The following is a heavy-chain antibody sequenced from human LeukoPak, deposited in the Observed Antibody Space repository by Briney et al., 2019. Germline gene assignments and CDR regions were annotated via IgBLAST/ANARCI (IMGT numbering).Heavy chain of an antibody. Sequence: PGGSLRLSCAASGFTFDDYAMHWVRQAPGKGLEWVSGINWNSGSIGYADSVEGRFTISRDNGKNSLYLQMNSLRAEDTAVYYCARDVDDYGDYPYYGMDVWGQGTTVTVSS. CDR1: GFTFDDYA. V-gene: IGHV3-9*01. CDR3: ARDVDDYGDYPYYGMDV. CDR2: INWNSGSI. D-gene: IGHD4-17*01. J-gene: IGHJ6*02.